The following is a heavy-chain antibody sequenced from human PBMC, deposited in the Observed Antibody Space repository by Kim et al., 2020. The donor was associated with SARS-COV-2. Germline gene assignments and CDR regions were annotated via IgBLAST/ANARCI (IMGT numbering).Heavy chain of an antibody. CDR3: ARSLGVGVLFDY. V-gene: IGHV4-39*01. CDR2: IYYSGST. CDR1: GGSISSSSYY. D-gene: IGHD2-8*01. J-gene: IGHJ4*02. Sequence: SETLSLTCTVSGGSISSSSYYWGWIRQPPGKGLEWIGSIYYSGSTYYNPSLKSRVTISVDTSKNQFSLKLSSVTAADTAVYYCARSLGVGVLFDYWGQGTLVTVSS.